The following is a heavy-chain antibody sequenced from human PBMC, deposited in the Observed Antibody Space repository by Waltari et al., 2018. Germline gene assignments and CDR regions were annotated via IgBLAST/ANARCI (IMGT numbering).Heavy chain of an antibody. J-gene: IGHJ4*02. Sequence: QVQMVQSGAEVVTPGPPVKASCETSGYTLGAYHIHWLRQAPGQGPEWLGWIDPINGATKYAQKFQGRVTMTKDTATSSAHAELRSLRSDDTAVYYCARARTEYSSGWDAFDNWGQGTLVTVSS. CDR1: GYTLGAYH. V-gene: IGHV1-2*02. CDR3: ARARTEYSSGWDAFDN. D-gene: IGHD6-25*01. CDR2: IDPINGAT.